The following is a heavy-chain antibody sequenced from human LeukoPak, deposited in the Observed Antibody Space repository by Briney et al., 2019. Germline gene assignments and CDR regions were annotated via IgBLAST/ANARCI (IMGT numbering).Heavy chain of an antibody. J-gene: IGHJ3*02. CDR1: GFTFSNYW. Sequence: GGSLRLSCAASGFTFSNYWMHWVRQAPGKGLVWVSRINSDGSSTNYADSVKGRFTISRDNAKNTLFLQMNSLRAEDTAVYYCGKNRYSGSLSPFDIWGQGTMVTVSS. D-gene: IGHD1-26*01. CDR3: GKNRYSGSLSPFDI. V-gene: IGHV3-74*01. CDR2: INSDGSST.